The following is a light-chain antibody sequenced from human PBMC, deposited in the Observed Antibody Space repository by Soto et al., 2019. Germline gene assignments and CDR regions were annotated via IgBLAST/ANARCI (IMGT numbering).Light chain of an antibody. V-gene: IGKV3-15*01. J-gene: IGKJ1*01. Sequence: EIVMTQSPATLSVSPGEGATLSCRASQNISSNLAWYQQKPCQAPRVLIDGASTRATGIPARFSGSGSGTEFTLTISSLQSEDFAVDYCQQYNNWLWTFGQGTKVEIK. CDR1: QNISSN. CDR3: QQYNNWLWT. CDR2: GAS.